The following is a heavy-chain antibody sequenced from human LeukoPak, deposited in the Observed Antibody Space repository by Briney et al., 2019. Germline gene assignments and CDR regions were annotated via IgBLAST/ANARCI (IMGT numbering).Heavy chain of an antibody. CDR1: GYTFTIYG. Sequence: ASVKVSCKGSGYTFTIYGISWVRQAPGQGLEWMGWISAENGHTKYAQKIQGRVSMTTDTSTTTAYMELRSLRYDDTAVYYCGRDVGVSMVRGVSDYWGQGTLVTVSS. D-gene: IGHD3-10*01. CDR2: ISAENGHT. J-gene: IGHJ4*02. CDR3: GRDVGVSMVRGVSDY. V-gene: IGHV1-18*01.